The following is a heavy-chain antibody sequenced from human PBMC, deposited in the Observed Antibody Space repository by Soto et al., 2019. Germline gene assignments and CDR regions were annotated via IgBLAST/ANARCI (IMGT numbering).Heavy chain of an antibody. J-gene: IGHJ4*02. CDR2: INHTGST. CDR1: GGSVSGYY. CDR3: ARDKGTVLFDY. D-gene: IGHD2-8*02. Sequence: QVQLQQWGAGLVKPSETLSLTCAVYGGSVSGYYWTWIRQPPGTWLEWIGEINHTGSTNYNPSLKSRVSLSVATSTTQFSLKLTSVTAADTAVSYCARDKGTVLFDYWGQGTLVTDSS. V-gene: IGHV4-34*01.